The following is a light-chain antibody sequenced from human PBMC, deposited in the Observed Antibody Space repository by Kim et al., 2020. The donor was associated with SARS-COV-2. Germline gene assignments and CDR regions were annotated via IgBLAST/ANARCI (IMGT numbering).Light chain of an antibody. J-gene: IGLJ2*01. CDR3: QSYDSSLSGVV. CDR1: SSNIGAGYD. CDR2: GNS. Sequence: RGTISCTGGSSNIGAGYDVHWYQQLPGTAPKLLIYGNSNRPSGVPDRFSGSKSGTSASLAITGLQAEDEADYYCQSYDSSLSGVVFGGGTQLTVL. V-gene: IGLV1-40*01.